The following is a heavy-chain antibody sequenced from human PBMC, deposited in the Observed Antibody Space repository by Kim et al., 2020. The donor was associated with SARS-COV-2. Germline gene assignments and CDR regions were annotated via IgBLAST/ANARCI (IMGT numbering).Heavy chain of an antibody. J-gene: IGHJ2*01. CDR1: GGSVSSGSYY. D-gene: IGHD3-22*01. CDR2: IYYSGST. V-gene: IGHV4-61*01. Sequence: SETLSLTCTVSGGSVSSGSYYWSWIRQPPGKGLEWIGYIYYSGSTNYNPSLKSRVTISVDTSKNQFSLKLSSVTAADTAVYYCARAVMIVVPPVLLRDWYFDLWGRGTLVTVSS. CDR3: ARAVMIVVPPVLLRDWYFDL.